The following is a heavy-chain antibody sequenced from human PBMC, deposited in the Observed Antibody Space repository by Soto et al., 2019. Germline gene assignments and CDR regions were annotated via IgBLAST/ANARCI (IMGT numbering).Heavy chain of an antibody. D-gene: IGHD5-18*01. CDR1: GGSFTYT. Sequence: SVKVSCKASGGSFTYTLSWVRQAPGQGLEWMGGIIPIFGTANYAQNFQGRVTITADESTKTAYMELSTLRSEDTAVYYCARLHSHGTYGMDVWGQGTTVTVSS. V-gene: IGHV1-69*13. CDR2: IIPIFGTA. J-gene: IGHJ6*02. CDR3: ARLHSHGTYGMDV.